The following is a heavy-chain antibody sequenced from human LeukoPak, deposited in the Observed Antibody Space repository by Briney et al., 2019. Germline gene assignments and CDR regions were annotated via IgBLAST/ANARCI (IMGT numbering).Heavy chain of an antibody. CDR3: AKDAGSYGGNSDY. V-gene: IGHV3-30*18. CDR2: ISFDGSNK. J-gene: IGHJ4*02. CDR1: IFTFSTYA. D-gene: IGHD4-23*01. Sequence: PGRSLRLSCAASIFTFSTYALHWVRQAPGKGLEWVAVISFDGSNKYYANSVKGRFTISRDNSKNTLYLQMNSLRAEDPAVYYCAKDAGSYGGNSDYWGQGTLVTVSS.